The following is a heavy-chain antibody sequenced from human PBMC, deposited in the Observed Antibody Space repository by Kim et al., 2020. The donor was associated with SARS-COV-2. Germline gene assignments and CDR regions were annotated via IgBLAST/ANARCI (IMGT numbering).Heavy chain of an antibody. J-gene: IGHJ3*02. V-gene: IGHV3-23*01. CDR3: AREGPTAATGAGGFDI. Sequence: VKGRFTISRDNSKNTLYLQMNALRVEDTAIYYCAREGPTAATGAGGFDIWGQGTMVTVSS. D-gene: IGHD6-13*01.